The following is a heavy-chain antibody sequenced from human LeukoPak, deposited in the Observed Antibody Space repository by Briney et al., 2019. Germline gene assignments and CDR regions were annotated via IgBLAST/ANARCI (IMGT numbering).Heavy chain of an antibody. CDR3: ARVCTCSSSSCYSVAWFDP. Sequence: PSETLSLTCTVSGGSISSSSYYWGWIRQPPGKGLEWIGSIYYSGSTYYNPSLKSRVTISVDTSKNQFSLKLSSVTAADTAVYYCARVCTCSSSSCYSVAWFDPWGQGTLVTVSS. CDR1: GGSISSSSYY. V-gene: IGHV4-39*01. CDR2: IYYSGST. D-gene: IGHD2-15*01. J-gene: IGHJ5*02.